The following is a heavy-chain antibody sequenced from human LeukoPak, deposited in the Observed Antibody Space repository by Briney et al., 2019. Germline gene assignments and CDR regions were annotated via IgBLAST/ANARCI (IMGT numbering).Heavy chain of an antibody. CDR1: GYTFTGYY. CDR2: INPNSGGT. Sequence: GASVKVSCKASGYTFTGYYMHWVRQAPGQGLEWMGWINPNSGGTNYAQKFQGRVTMTRDTSISTAYMELSRLRSDDMAVYYCARGTAYYDFWSGYPPFYWGQGTLVTVSS. D-gene: IGHD3-3*01. J-gene: IGHJ4*02. CDR3: ARGTAYYDFWSGYPPFY. V-gene: IGHV1-2*02.